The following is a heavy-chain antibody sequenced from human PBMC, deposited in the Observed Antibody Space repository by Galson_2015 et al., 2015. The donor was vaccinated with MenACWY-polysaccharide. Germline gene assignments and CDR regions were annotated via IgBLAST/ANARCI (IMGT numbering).Heavy chain of an antibody. Sequence: SLRLSCAASGFTFTSQAINWVRQAPGKGLEWVSSIRTSDGTTFYAASVRGRFTIPRDTSKNTVYLQMDSLRAEDTARYYCTKANSGGICTSGWACWFDPRGQGSLVIVSS. D-gene: IGHD2-15*01. CDR1: GFTFTSQA. V-gene: IGHV3-23*01. CDR2: IRTSDGTT. J-gene: IGHJ5*02. CDR3: TKANSGGICTSGWACWFDP.